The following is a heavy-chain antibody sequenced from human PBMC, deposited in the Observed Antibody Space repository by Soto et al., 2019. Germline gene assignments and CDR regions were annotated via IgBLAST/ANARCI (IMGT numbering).Heavy chain of an antibody. CDR2: ISGSGGST. V-gene: IGHV3-23*01. Sequence: PWGVLRLSCAASGFTFSSYAMSWVRQAPGKGLEWVSAISGSGGSTYYADSLKGRFTISRDNSKNTLSLQMNSLRAEDTAVYYCARDRQFSHPRGGMDVWGQGTTVTVSS. J-gene: IGHJ6*02. CDR3: ARDRQFSHPRGGMDV. CDR1: GFTFSSYA. D-gene: IGHD3-10*01.